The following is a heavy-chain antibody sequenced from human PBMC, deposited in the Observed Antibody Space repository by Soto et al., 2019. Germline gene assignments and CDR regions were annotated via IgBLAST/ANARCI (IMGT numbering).Heavy chain of an antibody. CDR1: GFTFSSYA. D-gene: IGHD3-22*01. J-gene: IGHJ4*02. Sequence: GGSLRLSCAASGFTFSSYAMHWVRQAPGKGLEWVAVISYDGSNKYYADAVKGRFTISRDNSKNTLYLQMNSLRAEDTAVYYCARANYYDSSGITRMDYWGQGTLVTVSS. V-gene: IGHV3-30-3*01. CDR3: ARANYYDSSGITRMDY. CDR2: ISYDGSNK.